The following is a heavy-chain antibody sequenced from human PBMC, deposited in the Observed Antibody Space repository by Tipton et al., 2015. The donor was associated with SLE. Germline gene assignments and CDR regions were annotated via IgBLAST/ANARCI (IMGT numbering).Heavy chain of an antibody. D-gene: IGHD6-13*01. Sequence: TLSLTCAVSGVSISSSTWWTWVRQSPGKGLEWIGRIYTSGSTNYNPSLKSRVTISVDTSKNQFSLKLSSVTAADTAVYYCARGGGSSWYWYFDLWGRGTLVIVSS. V-gene: IGHV4-4*02. CDR3: ARGGGSSWYWYFDL. CDR2: IYTSGST. CDR1: GVSISSSTW. J-gene: IGHJ2*01.